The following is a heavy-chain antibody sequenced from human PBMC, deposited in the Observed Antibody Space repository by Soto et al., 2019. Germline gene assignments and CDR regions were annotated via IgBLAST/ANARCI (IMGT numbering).Heavy chain of an antibody. CDR3: AKDLQSSGPGVY. J-gene: IGHJ4*02. CDR2: ISYDGSNK. V-gene: IGHV3-30*18. D-gene: IGHD6-19*01. Sequence: QVQLVESGGGVVQPGRSLRLSCAASGFTFSNYGMHWVRQAPGKGLEWVAVISYDGSNKYYADSVKGRFTISRDNSKNTLYVQMNSLRAEDTAVYYCAKDLQSSGPGVYWGQGTLVTVSS. CDR1: GFTFSNYG.